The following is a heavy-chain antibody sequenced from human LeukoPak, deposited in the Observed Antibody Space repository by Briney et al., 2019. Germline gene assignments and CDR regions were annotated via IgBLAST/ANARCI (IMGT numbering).Heavy chain of an antibody. Sequence: GGSLRLSCAASGFTFSSYEMNWVRQAPGKGLEWVGRIKSKTDGGTTDYAAPVKGRFTISRDDSKNTLYLQMNSLKTEDTAVYYCTTVYWFGESPYLDYYYYMDVWGKGTTVTISS. CDR3: TTVYWFGESPYLDYYYYMDV. D-gene: IGHD3-10*01. CDR2: IKSKTDGGTT. CDR1: GFTFSSYE. V-gene: IGHV3-15*01. J-gene: IGHJ6*03.